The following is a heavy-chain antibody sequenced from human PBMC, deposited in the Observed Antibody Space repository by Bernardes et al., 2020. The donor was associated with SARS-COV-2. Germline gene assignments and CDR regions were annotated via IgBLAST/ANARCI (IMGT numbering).Heavy chain of an antibody. Sequence: GGPLSLPCAASGYTVSHYWKRWVRQAPGEGRVWVARLNSDGRTTTYADSVKGRFTISRDNTKNTLYLQMNSLRAEDTGVYYCVRGPSDGHGRFEYWGQGTLGTVSS. J-gene: IGHJ4*02. V-gene: IGHV3-74*01. CDR3: VRGPSDGHGRFEY. CDR2: LNSDGRTT. CDR1: GYTVSHYW.